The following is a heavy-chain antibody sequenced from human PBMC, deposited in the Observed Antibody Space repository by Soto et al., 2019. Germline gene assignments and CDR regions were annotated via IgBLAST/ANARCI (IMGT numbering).Heavy chain of an antibody. CDR1: GFTVSTKY. Sequence: EVQLVESGGGLVQPGGSLRLSCAASGFTVSTKYMSWVRQAPGKGLEWVSVIYSGGSTFYADSVRGRFTISRDNSKNTVNLQMNSRRAEETAVYYWARDPWAADYWGQGTLVTVAS. D-gene: IGHD3-16*01. V-gene: IGHV3-66*01. CDR3: ARDPWAADY. CDR2: IYSGGST. J-gene: IGHJ4*02.